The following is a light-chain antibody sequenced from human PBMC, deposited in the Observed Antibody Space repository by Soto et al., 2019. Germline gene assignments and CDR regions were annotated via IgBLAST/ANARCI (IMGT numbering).Light chain of an antibody. CDR3: ATWDDSLNGFYV. J-gene: IGLJ1*01. Sequence: QSVLTQPPSASGTPGQGVTISCSGSTSNIGSNYVYWYQQLPGTAPKLLIYRNNQRPSGVPDRFSGSKSGTPASLAISGLRSDDEADYFCATWDDSLNGFYVFGTGTKVPS. CDR1: TSNIGSNY. V-gene: IGLV1-47*01. CDR2: RNN.